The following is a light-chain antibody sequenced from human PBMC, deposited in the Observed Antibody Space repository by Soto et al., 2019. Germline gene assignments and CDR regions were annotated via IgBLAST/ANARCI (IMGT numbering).Light chain of an antibody. J-gene: IGKJ4*01. Sequence: DIQMTQSPSSLSASVGDRVTITCRANQSIDNYLNWNQQKSGKAPQLLIYSASHLQSGVPSRFSGGGYGTDFILTISSLQPEDSAIYFCQQSITAPLTFGGGTKVEIK. CDR3: QQSITAPLT. V-gene: IGKV1-39*01. CDR1: QSIDNY. CDR2: SAS.